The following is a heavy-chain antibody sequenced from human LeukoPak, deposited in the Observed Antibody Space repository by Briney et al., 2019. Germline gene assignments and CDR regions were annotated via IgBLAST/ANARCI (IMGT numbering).Heavy chain of an antibody. CDR3: ARDIGSWYNPNWFDR. CDR2: ISAYNGNT. J-gene: IGHJ5*02. D-gene: IGHD6-13*01. V-gene: IGHV1-18*01. CDR1: GYTFTSYG. Sequence: ASVKVSCKASGYTFTSYGISWVRQAPGQGLEWMGWISAYNGNTNYAQKLQGRVTMTTDTSTSTAYMELRSLRSDDTAVYYCARDIGSWYNPNWFDRWGQGTLVTVSS.